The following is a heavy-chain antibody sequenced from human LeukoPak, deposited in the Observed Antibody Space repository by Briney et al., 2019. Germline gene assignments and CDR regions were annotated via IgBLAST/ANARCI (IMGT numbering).Heavy chain of an antibody. CDR2: INHNGNT. V-gene: IGHV4-34*01. CDR3: ARWPRERNRITVTNYYYYMDV. J-gene: IGHJ6*03. D-gene: IGHD4-11*01. Sequence: SETLSLTCTVYGVSFSGYYWSWIRQPPGKGLEWIGEINHNGNTNYNPSLKSRVTISVDTFKNQFSLKVSSVTAADSAVYYCARWPRERNRITVTNYYYYMDVWGRGTTVTVSS. CDR1: GVSFSGYY.